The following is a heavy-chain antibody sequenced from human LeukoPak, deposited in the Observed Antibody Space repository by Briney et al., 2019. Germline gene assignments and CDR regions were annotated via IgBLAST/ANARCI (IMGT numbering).Heavy chain of an antibody. CDR1: GYTLSEYG. D-gene: IGHD2-8*01. Sequence: ASVKVSCKASGYTLSEYGISWVRRAPGQGLEWVGWITTYNGDKKYAEKFQGRVTMTTDTSTSTYYMELRSLRSDDTAIYYCARDCSNGVCFPRAHWGQGTLVTVST. J-gene: IGHJ4*02. CDR3: ARDCSNGVCFPRAH. CDR2: ITTYNGDK. V-gene: IGHV1-18*01.